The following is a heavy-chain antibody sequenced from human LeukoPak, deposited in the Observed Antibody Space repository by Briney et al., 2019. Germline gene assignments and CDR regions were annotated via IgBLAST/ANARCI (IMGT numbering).Heavy chain of an antibody. V-gene: IGHV3-30-3*01. D-gene: IGHD6-13*01. CDR2: ISYDGSNK. Sequence: PGGSLRLSCAASGFTFSSYAMHWVRQAPGKGLEWVAVISYDGSNKYYADSVKGRFTISRDNSKNTLYLQMNSLRAEDTAVYYCARAHTIAAAGTDYFDYWGRGTLVTVSS. J-gene: IGHJ4*02. CDR1: GFTFSSYA. CDR3: ARAHTIAAAGTDYFDY.